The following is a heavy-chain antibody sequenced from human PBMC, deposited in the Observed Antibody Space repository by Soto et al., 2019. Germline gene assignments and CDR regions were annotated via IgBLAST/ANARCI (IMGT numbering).Heavy chain of an antibody. CDR1: GFTFSSYA. CDR2: ISGSGGST. D-gene: IGHD3-22*01. V-gene: IGHV3-23*01. Sequence: PVGSLRLSCAASGFTFSSYAMSWVRQAPGKGLEWVSAISGSGGSTYYADSVKGRFTISRDNSKNTLYLQMNSLRAEDTAVYYCAKAGDSSGYYQRVFDYWGQGTLVTVSS. CDR3: AKAGDSSGYYQRVFDY. J-gene: IGHJ4*02.